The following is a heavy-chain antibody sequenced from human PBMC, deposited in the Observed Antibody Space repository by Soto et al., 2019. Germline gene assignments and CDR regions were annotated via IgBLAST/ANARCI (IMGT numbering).Heavy chain of an antibody. D-gene: IGHD3-3*01. V-gene: IGHV3-23*01. Sequence: PGGSLRLSCAASGFTFSSYAMSWVRQAPGKGLEWVSAISGSGGSTYYADSVKGRFTISRDNSKNKMYLEMNSLRPEDTAVYYCARGYDFWSGYYYPYGMDVWGQGTTVTVSS. J-gene: IGHJ6*02. CDR3: ARGYDFWSGYYYPYGMDV. CDR1: GFTFSSYA. CDR2: ISGSGGST.